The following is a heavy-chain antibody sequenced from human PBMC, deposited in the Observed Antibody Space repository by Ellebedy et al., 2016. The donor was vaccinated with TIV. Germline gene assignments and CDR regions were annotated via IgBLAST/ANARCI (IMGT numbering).Heavy chain of an antibody. J-gene: IGHJ1*01. D-gene: IGHD1-26*01. CDR1: GFTFSSYG. CDR3: ASTRRGSYWDFQH. CDR2: IWYDGSNK. V-gene: IGHV3-33*08. Sequence: PGGSLRLSCAASGFTFSSYGMHWVRQAPGKGLEWVAVIWYDGSNKYYADSVKGRFTIARDNSKNTLYLQMNSLRAEDTAVYYCASTRRGSYWDFQHWGQGTLVTVSS.